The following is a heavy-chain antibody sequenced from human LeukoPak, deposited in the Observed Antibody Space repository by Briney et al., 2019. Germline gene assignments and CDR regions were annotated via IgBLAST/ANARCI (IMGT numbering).Heavy chain of an antibody. Sequence: SETLSLTCTVSAGSIISHYWSWIRQPPGKGLGWIGYIYYSGSTNFNPSLKSRVTLSIDTSKNQFSLNLSSVTAADTAVYYCAREYYYDSSAYYRYFDYWGQGALVTVSS. CDR1: AGSIISHY. CDR3: AREYYYDSSAYYRYFDY. CDR2: IYYSGST. V-gene: IGHV4-59*11. J-gene: IGHJ4*02. D-gene: IGHD3-22*01.